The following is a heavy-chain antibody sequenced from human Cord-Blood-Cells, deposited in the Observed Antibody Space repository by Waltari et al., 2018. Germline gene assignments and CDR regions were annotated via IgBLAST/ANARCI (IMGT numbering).Heavy chain of an antibody. V-gene: IGHV4-39*01. CDR2: FYYIGST. J-gene: IGHJ4*02. D-gene: IGHD2-2*01. CDR3: ARHRDIVVVPAAFDY. Sequence: QLQLQESGPGLVKPSETLSLTCTVSGGSISSSSYYWGWIRQPPGKGLEWIGSFYYIGSTSYNPSLKSRVTISVDTSKNQFSLKLSSVTAADTAVYYCARHRDIVVVPAAFDYWGQGTLVTVSS. CDR1: GGSISSSSYY.